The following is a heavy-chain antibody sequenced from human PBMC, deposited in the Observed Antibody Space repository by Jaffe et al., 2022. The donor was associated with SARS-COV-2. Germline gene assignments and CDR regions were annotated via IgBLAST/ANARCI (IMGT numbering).Heavy chain of an antibody. V-gene: IGHV1-8*01. CDR3: ARGLIRGWELLRYVGWFDP. Sequence: QVQLVQSGAEVKKPGASVKVSCKASGYTFTSYDINWVRQATGQGLEWMGWMNPNSGNTGYAQKFQGRVTMTRNTSISTAYMELSSLRSEDTAVYYCARGLIRGWELLRYVGWFDPWGQGTLVTVSS. CDR2: MNPNSGNT. J-gene: IGHJ5*02. D-gene: IGHD1-26*01. CDR1: GYTFTSYD.